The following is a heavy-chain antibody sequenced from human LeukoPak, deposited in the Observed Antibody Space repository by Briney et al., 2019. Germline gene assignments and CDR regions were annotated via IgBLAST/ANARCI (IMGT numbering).Heavy chain of an antibody. CDR2: INHNGNVN. J-gene: IGHJ6*02. D-gene: IGHD3-16*01. Sequence: GGSLRLSCVASGVTLSNYAMSWARQAPGKGLEWVASINHNGNVNYYVDSVKGRFTISRDNAKNSLYLRMSNLRAEDTAVYFCARGGGLDVWGQGATVTVSS. CDR1: GVTLSNYA. CDR3: ARGGGLDV. V-gene: IGHV3-7*03.